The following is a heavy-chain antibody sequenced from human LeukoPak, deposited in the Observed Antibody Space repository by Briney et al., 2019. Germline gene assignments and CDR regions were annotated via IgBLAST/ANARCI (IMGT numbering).Heavy chain of an antibody. D-gene: IGHD3-10*01. CDR2: IKSKTDGGTT. J-gene: IGHJ4*02. Sequence: GGSLRLSCAASGFTFSSYAMSWVRQAPGKGLEWVGRIKSKTDGGTTDYAAPVKGRFTISRDDSKNTLYLQMNSLKTEDTAVYYCTTDTGRGVRVVATHNWGQGTLVTVSS. V-gene: IGHV3-15*01. CDR3: TTDTGRGVRVVATHN. CDR1: GFTFSSYA.